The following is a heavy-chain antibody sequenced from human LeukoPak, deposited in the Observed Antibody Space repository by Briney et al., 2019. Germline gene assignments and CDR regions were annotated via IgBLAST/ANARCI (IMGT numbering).Heavy chain of an antibody. CDR2: ISDSGGYT. J-gene: IGHJ4*02. V-gene: IGHV3-23*01. D-gene: IGHD3-10*01. CDR3: AKLGNFASGSYSD. CDR1: GFTFSSFA. Sequence: GGSLRLSCAASGFTFSSFAMSWVRQAPGKGLEWVSGISDSGGYTYYADSVKGRFTISRDNSKNTLYLRMNSLRAEDTAVYYCAKLGNFASGSYSDWGQGTLVTVSS.